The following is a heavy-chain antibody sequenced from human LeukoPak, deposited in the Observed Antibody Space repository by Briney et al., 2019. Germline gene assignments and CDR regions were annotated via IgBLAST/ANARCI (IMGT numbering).Heavy chain of an antibody. CDR2: ISAYNGNT. V-gene: IGHV1-18*01. CDR3: ARSVPGYYYYYMDV. J-gene: IGHJ6*03. CDR1: GYTFTSYG. D-gene: IGHD3-10*02. Sequence: GASVKVSCKASGYTFTSYGISWVRQAPGQGLEWMGWISAYNGNTNYAQKLQGRVTMTTDTSTSKAYMELRSLTSADTAVYYCARSVPGYYYYYMDVWGKGTTVTVSS.